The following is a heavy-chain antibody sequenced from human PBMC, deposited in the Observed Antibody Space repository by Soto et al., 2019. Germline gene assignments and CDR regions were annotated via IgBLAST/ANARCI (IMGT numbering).Heavy chain of an antibody. J-gene: IGHJ4*02. Sequence: ESGGGLVQPGGSLRLSCAASGFTFSNYGMSWVRQAPGTGLAWVSIISGGGGNTYYADSVRGRFSISRDNSKNTLYLQMNSLRVDDTAVFYCANLITVTGGYWGQGTLVTVSS. CDR2: ISGGGGNT. V-gene: IGHV3-23*01. CDR3: ANLITVTGGY. CDR1: GFTFSNYG. D-gene: IGHD4-17*01.